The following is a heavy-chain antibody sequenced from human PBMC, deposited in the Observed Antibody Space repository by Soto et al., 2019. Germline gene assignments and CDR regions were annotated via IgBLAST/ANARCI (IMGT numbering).Heavy chain of an antibody. Sequence: ASVKVSCKVSGYTLTELSMHWVRQAPGKGLEWMGGFDPEDGETIYAQKFQGRVTMTEDTSTDTAYMELSSLRSEDTAVYYCATGGPDYGDSAYSRYWFDPWGQGTLVTVSS. CDR2: FDPEDGET. CDR1: GYTLTELS. J-gene: IGHJ5*02. D-gene: IGHD4-17*01. CDR3: ATGGPDYGDSAYSRYWFDP. V-gene: IGHV1-24*01.